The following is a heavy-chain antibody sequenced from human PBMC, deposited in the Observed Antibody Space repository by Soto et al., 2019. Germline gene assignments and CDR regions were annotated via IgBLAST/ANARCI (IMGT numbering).Heavy chain of an antibody. CDR3: ARCSPGTAYYSYGMDV. CDR1: GGTFSSYT. Sequence: QVQLVQSGAEVKKPGSSVKVSCKASGGTFSSYTISWVRQAPGQGLEWMGRIIPILGIANYAQKFQGRVTITADKSTSTAYMGLSSLRSEDTAVYYCARCSPGTAYYSYGMDVWGQGTTVTVSS. V-gene: IGHV1-69*02. D-gene: IGHD6-13*01. J-gene: IGHJ6*02. CDR2: IIPILGIA.